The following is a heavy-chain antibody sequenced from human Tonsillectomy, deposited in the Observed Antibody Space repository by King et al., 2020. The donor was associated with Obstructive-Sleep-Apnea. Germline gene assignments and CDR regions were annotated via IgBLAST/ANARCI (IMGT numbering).Heavy chain of an antibody. J-gene: IGHJ5*02. CDR2: INHSGST. V-gene: IGHV4-34*01. Sequence: VQLQQWGAGLLKPSETLSLTCAVYGGSFSGYYWSWIRQPPGKGLEWIGEINHSGSTNYNPSLKSRVTISVDTSKNQFSLKLSSVTAADTAVYYCARGPDIVVVPATPNWIDPWGQGTLVTVSS. CDR1: GGSFSGYY. D-gene: IGHD2-2*01. CDR3: ARGPDIVVVPATPNWIDP.